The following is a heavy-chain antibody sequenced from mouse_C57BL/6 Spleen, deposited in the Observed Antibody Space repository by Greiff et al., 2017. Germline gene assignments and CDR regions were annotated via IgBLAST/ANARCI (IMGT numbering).Heavy chain of an antibody. V-gene: IGHV1-81*01. D-gene: IGHD1-1*01. Sequence: VHLVESGAELARPGASVKLSCKASGYTFTSYGISWVKQRPGQGLEWIGEIYPRSGNTYYNEKFKGKATLTADKSSSTAYMELSRLTSEDSAVYFCYLVTTGVDTRYFDVWGTGTTVTVSS. CDR2: IYPRSGNT. CDR3: YLVTTGVDTRYFDV. J-gene: IGHJ1*03. CDR1: GYTFTSYG.